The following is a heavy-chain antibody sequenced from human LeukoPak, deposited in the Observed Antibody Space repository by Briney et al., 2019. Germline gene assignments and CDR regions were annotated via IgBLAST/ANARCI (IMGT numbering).Heavy chain of an antibody. CDR1: GGSFSGYY. J-gene: IGHJ4*02. CDR2: IYYSGST. D-gene: IGHD3-22*01. CDR3: ARVYYYDSSGYYNYFDY. Sequence: SETLSLTCAVYGGSFSGYYWSWIRQPPGKGLEWIGSIYYSGSTYYNPSLKSRVTISVDTSKNQFSLKLSSVTAADTAVYYCARVYYYDSSGYYNYFDYWGQGTLVTVSS. V-gene: IGHV4-34*01.